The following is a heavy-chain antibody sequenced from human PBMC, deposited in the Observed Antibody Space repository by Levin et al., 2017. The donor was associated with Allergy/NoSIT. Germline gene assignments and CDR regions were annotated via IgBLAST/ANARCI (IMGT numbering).Heavy chain of an antibody. Sequence: GESLKISCAASGFTFSDYSMNWVRQAPGKGLEWVSSISTSSNYIYYADPVKGRFSISRDNAKNSLVLQMSSLRAEDTAVYYCARLSLNAFDIWGQGTMVTVSS. CDR3: ARLSLNAFDI. V-gene: IGHV3-21*01. CDR1: GFTFSDYS. J-gene: IGHJ3*02. CDR2: ISTSSNYI. D-gene: IGHD2-8*01.